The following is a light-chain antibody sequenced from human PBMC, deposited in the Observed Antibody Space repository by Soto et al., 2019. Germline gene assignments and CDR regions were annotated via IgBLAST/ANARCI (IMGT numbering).Light chain of an antibody. CDR2: AAS. Sequence: IQGPKYLSSAPASVVEGVSVTCLASQGISTYLNWYQQKPGKAPKLLIYAASILQRRVPSRVSGRGSGKACSPTISSLQPEDLATYFCQKSYSTPLAVGGGTKVDIK. CDR1: QGISTY. J-gene: IGKJ4*01. V-gene: IGKV1-39*01. CDR3: QKSYSTPLA.